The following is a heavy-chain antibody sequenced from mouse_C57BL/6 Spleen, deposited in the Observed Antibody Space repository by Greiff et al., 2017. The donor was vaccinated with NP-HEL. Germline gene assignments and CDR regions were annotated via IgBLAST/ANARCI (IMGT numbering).Heavy chain of an antibody. Sequence: QVQLQQPGAELVKPGASVKMSCKASGYTFTSYWITWVKQRPGQGLAWIGDIYPGSGSTNYNEKFKSKATLTVDTSSSTAYMQLSSLTSEDSAVYYCARRGYDSYAMDYWGQGTSVTVSS. J-gene: IGHJ4*01. CDR2: IYPGSGST. CDR3: ARRGYDSYAMDY. CDR1: GYTFTSYW. V-gene: IGHV1-55*01.